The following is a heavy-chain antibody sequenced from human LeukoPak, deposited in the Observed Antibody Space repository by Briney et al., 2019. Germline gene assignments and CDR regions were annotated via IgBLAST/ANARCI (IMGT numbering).Heavy chain of an antibody. CDR3: ARNSNPYLAASIDY. CDR2: ISAYNGNT. Sequence: GASVKVSCEASGYTFTSYGISWVRQAPGQGLEWMGWISAYNGNTNYAQKVQGRVTMTTDTSTSTAYMELRSLRSDDTAVYYCARNSNPYLAASIDYWGQGTLVTVSS. CDR1: GYTFTSYG. D-gene: IGHD2-15*01. V-gene: IGHV1-18*01. J-gene: IGHJ4*02.